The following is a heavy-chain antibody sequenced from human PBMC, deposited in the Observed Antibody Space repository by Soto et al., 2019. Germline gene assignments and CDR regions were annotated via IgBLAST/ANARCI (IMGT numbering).Heavy chain of an antibody. CDR1: GGSISSCY. Sequence: SETLSLTSTVSGGSISSCYWSWIRRHPPTGLEWMGSIYYSGSTYYNPSFKSRVTISVDTSTNQFSLMRSSVTAADTAVYYCARRRITMIVAGFGAFDIWGQGTMVTVSS. V-gene: IGHV4-59*04. D-gene: IGHD3-22*01. J-gene: IGHJ3*02. CDR2: IYYSGST. CDR3: ARRRITMIVAGFGAFDI.